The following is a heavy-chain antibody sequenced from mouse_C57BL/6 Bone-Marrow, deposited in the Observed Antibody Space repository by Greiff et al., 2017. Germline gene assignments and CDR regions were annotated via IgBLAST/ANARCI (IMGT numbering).Heavy chain of an antibody. D-gene: IGHD2-4*01. J-gene: IGHJ3*01. Sequence: EVKLVESGGGLAQPGGSMKLSCAASGFTFSDAWMDWVRQSPEKGLEWVAEIRNKANNHATYYAESVKGRFTISRDDSKSSVYLQMNSLRVEDTGIYYCTRHYDYDEWFAYWGQVTLVTVSA. CDR1: GFTFSDAW. CDR3: TRHYDYDEWFAY. CDR2: IRNKANNHAT. V-gene: IGHV6-6*01.